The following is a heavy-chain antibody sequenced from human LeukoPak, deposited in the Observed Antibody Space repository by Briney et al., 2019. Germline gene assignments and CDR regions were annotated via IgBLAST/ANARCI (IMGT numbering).Heavy chain of an antibody. J-gene: IGHJ6*02. Sequence: SETLSLTCTVSGGSISNFYWSWIRQPPGKGLEWIGYIYYSGSTSYNPSLKSRVTISVDTSKNQFSLKLSSVTAADTAVYYCARGGAWEPTTGYYYYGMDVWGQGPRVTVSS. CDR3: ARGGAWEPTTGYYYYGMDV. CDR1: GGSISNFY. CDR2: IYYSGST. D-gene: IGHD1-26*01. V-gene: IGHV4-59*01.